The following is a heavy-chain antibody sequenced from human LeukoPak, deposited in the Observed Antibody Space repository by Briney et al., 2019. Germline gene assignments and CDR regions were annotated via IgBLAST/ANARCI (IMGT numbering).Heavy chain of an antibody. Sequence: GGSLRLSCAASGFTFSSYGMHWVRQAPGKGLEWVAFIRYDGSNKYYADSVKGRFTISRDNSKNTLYLQMNSLRAEDTAVCYCAKERDVKFSGSPLDYWGQGTLVTVSS. V-gene: IGHV3-30*02. D-gene: IGHD1-26*01. CDR3: AKERDVKFSGSPLDY. CDR1: GFTFSSYG. J-gene: IGHJ4*02. CDR2: IRYDGSNK.